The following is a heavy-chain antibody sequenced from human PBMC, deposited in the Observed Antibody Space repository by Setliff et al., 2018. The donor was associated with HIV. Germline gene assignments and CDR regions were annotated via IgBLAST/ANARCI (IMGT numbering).Heavy chain of an antibody. D-gene: IGHD6-19*01. J-gene: IGHJ6*03. V-gene: IGHV3-7*03. CDR3: ARASYSSGWYAVMDV. CDR2: INQDASKK. Sequence: GGSLRLSCEASGFTFSSYWMSWVRQAPGKGLEWVANINQDASKKYYVDSVKGRFTISRDNAKNSLSLQMNSLRVEDTAVYYCARASYSSGWYAVMDVWGKGTTVTVSS. CDR1: GFTFSSYW.